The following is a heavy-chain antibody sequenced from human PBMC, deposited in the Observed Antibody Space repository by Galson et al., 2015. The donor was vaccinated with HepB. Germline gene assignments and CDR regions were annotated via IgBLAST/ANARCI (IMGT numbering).Heavy chain of an antibody. V-gene: IGHV3-23*01. CDR3: VRETQYFDWLLHASFFDF. Sequence: SLRLSCAASGFTFTRYAMTWVRQAPGKGLEWVASVTSSGGKTYYTDSVKGRFTISRDNSKNILFLQLNSLRAEDTAVYYCVRETQYFDWLLHASFFDFWGQGTLVTVSS. CDR1: GFTFTRYA. D-gene: IGHD3-9*01. J-gene: IGHJ4*02. CDR2: VTSSGGKT.